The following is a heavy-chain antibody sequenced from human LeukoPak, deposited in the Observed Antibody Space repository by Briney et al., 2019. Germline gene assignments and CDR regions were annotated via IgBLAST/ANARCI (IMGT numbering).Heavy chain of an antibody. CDR1: GFTFSSYA. D-gene: IGHD1-26*01. J-gene: IGHJ4*02. CDR3: ARVVGTWELRGAFDC. Sequence: GRSLRLSCAASGFTFSSYAMHWVRQAPGKGLEWVAVISYDGSNKYYADSVKGRFTISRDNSKNTLYLQMNSLRAEDTAVYYCARVVGTWELRGAFDCWGQGTLVTVSS. CDR2: ISYDGSNK. V-gene: IGHV3-30-3*01.